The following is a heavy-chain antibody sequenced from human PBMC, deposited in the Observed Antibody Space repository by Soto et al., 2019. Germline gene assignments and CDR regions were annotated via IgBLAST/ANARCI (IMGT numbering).Heavy chain of an antibody. CDR2: INPNSGDT. Sequence: QVQLVQSGAEVKKPGASVKVSCKPSGHTFSAYYMHWVRQAPGQGLEWMGWINPNSGDTKYSQKFQGRVTMTRDMSITTVYMEVSRLRSDDAAVYYCARALGRLLEWVPDDYYYTMDVWGQGTTVTVSS. CDR1: GHTFSAYY. J-gene: IGHJ6*02. CDR3: ARALGRLLEWVPDDYYYTMDV. D-gene: IGHD3-3*01. V-gene: IGHV1-2*02.